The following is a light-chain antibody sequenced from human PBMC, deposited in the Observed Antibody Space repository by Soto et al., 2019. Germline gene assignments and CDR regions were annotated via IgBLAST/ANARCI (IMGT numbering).Light chain of an antibody. CDR2: NNN. CDR1: SSNIGSNF. J-gene: IGLJ3*02. V-gene: IGLV1-47*01. CDR3: AAWDDSLSGLV. Sequence: QSVLTQPPSASGTPGQRVTISCSGSSSNIGSNFVSWYQQLPGTAPKLLIYNNNQRPSGVPDRFSGSKSGTSASLAISGLRSEAEAEYYCAAWDDSLSGLVFGGGTKLTVL.